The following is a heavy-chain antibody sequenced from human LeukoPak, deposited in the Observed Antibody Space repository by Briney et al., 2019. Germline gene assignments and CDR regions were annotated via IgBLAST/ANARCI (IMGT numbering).Heavy chain of an antibody. CDR3: AASQVDTTMVIGFADRP. CDR1: GFTFTSSA. CDR2: IVVGTGNT. Sequence: GTSVKVSRKASGFTFTSSAVQWVRQARGQRLEWMGWIVVGTGNTNYAQKFQERVTITRDMSTSTAYMELSSLRSEDTAVYYCAASQVDTTMVIGFADRPWGQGTLVTVSS. V-gene: IGHV1-58*01. D-gene: IGHD5-18*01. J-gene: IGHJ5*02.